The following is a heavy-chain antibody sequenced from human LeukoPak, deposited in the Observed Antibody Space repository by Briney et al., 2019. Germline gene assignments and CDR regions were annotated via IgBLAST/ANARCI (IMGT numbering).Heavy chain of an antibody. D-gene: IGHD6-13*01. V-gene: IGHV3-74*01. CDR1: GFTFSSYW. CDR2: INSDGSST. J-gene: IGHJ4*02. CDR3: ARSAGSSSWYEVYYFDY. Sequence: SGGYLRLSYEASGFTFSSYWMHWVRRAPGKGLVWVSLINSDGSSTIYADSMKGRFTISRDNAKNTLYLQMNSRRAEDTAVYYCARSAGSSSWYEVYYFDYWGQGTLVTVSS.